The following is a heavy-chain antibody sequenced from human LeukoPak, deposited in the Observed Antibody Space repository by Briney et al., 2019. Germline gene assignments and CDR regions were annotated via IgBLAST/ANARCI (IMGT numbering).Heavy chain of an antibody. V-gene: IGHV4-34*01. D-gene: IGHD3-16*01. J-gene: IGHJ6*04. Sequence: SETLSLTCAVYGGSFSGYYWSWIRQPPGKGLGWIGEINHSGSTNYNPSLKSRVTISVDTSKNQFSLKLSSVTAADTAVYYCARSPRGIYYYYYGMDVWGKGTTVTVSS. CDR3: ARSPRGIYYYYYGMDV. CDR2: INHSGST. CDR1: GGSFSGYY.